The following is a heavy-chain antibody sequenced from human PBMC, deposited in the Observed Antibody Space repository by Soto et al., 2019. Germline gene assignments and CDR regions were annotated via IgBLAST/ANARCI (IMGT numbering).Heavy chain of an antibody. CDR2: FSSGGGGT. Sequence: GGSLRLSCTASGFTFSNYAMSWVRQAPGKGLEWVSTFSSGGGGTYYADSVKGRFTISRDNSKNTLSLQMNSLRAEDTAVYYCTKENRYCSGANCFTFDYWGLGTQVTVSS. J-gene: IGHJ4*02. CDR3: TKENRYCSGANCFTFDY. D-gene: IGHD2-15*01. V-gene: IGHV3-23*01. CDR1: GFTFSNYA.